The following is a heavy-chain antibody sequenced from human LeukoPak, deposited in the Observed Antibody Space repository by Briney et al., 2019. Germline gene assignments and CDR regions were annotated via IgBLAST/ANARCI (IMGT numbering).Heavy chain of an antibody. CDR1: GFTFSSYA. J-gene: IGHJ4*02. CDR2: ISGSGGST. CDR3: AKDLRYSSRPYYFDY. Sequence: QPGGPLRLSCAASGFTFSSYAMSWVRQAPGKGLEWVSAISGSGGSTYYADSVKGRFTISRDNSKNTLYLQMNSLRAEDTAVYYCAKDLRYSSRPYYFDYWGQGTLVTVSS. D-gene: IGHD6-13*01. V-gene: IGHV3-23*01.